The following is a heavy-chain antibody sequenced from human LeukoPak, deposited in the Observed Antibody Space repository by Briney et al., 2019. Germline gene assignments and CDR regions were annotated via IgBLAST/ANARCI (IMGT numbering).Heavy chain of an antibody. CDR2: ISYDGSNK. CDR3: ANLGGAVPDY. D-gene: IGHD1-26*01. V-gene: IGHV3-30*18. Sequence: GGSLRLSCVASGFTFSSYGMHWVRQAPGKGLEWVAVISYDGSNKYYADSVKGRFTISRDNSKNTLYLQMNSLRAEDTAVCYCANLGGAVPDYWGQGTLVTVSS. J-gene: IGHJ4*02. CDR1: GFTFSSYG.